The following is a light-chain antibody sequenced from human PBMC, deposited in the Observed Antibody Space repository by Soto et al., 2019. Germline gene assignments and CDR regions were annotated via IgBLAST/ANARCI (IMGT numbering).Light chain of an antibody. Sequence: DIQMTQSPSSLSTSVGDRVTITCGASQAISIYLAWYQQKPGKVPKLLIYAASTLQSGVPSRFSGSGSGTDFTLTISSLQPEDVATYYCQKYNSAPPTFGQGTKVEIK. CDR2: AAS. J-gene: IGKJ1*01. CDR1: QAISIY. CDR3: QKYNSAPPT. V-gene: IGKV1-27*01.